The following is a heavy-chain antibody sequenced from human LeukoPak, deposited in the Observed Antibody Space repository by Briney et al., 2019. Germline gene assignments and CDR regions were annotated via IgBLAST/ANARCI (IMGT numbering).Heavy chain of an antibody. CDR2: INPNSGGT. D-gene: IGHD2-8*02. V-gene: IGHV1-2*06. CDR1: GYTFTGYY. J-gene: IGHJ4*02. Sequence: ASVKVSCKASGYTFTGYYMHWVRQAPGQGLEWMGRINPNSGGTNYAQKFQGRVTMTRDTSISTAYMELNRLRSDDTAVYYCARAGSRLTGNFDYWGQGTLDTVSS. CDR3: ARAGSRLTGNFDY.